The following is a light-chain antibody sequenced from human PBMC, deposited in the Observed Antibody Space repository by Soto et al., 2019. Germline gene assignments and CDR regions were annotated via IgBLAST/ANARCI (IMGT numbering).Light chain of an antibody. CDR2: AAS. V-gene: IGKV1-6*01. CDR1: QGIGND. J-gene: IGKJ1*01. Sequence: AIQMTQSPSSLSASVGDRVTITCRASQGIGNDLGWHQQKPGKAPKLLIYAASTLESGVPSRFSGRGSGTDFTLTISSLQPEDFATYYCLQDYNYPWTFGPGTKWIS. CDR3: LQDYNYPWT.